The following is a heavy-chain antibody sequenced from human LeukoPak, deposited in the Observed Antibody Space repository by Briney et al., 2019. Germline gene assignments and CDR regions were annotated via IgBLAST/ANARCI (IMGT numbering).Heavy chain of an antibody. CDR2: ISWNSGSI. V-gene: IGHV3-9*01. CDR1: GFTFDDYA. J-gene: IGHJ4*02. Sequence: GRSLRLSCAASGFTFDDYAMHWVRQAPGKGLEWVSGISWNSGSIGYADSVKGRFTISRDNAKNSLYLQMNSLRAEDTALYYCAKDLGYCSSTSCPQGLDYWGQGTLVTVSS. CDR3: AKDLGYCSSTSCPQGLDY. D-gene: IGHD2-2*01.